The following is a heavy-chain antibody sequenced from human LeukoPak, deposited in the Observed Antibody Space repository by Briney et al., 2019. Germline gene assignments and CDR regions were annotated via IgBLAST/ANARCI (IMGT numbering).Heavy chain of an antibody. Sequence: SGPTLVKPSQTLSLTCTVSGGSISSGDYYWSWIRQPPGKGLEWIGYIYYSGSTYYNPSLKSRVTISVDTSKNQFSLKLSSVTAADTAVYYCAVYAPGYCSGGSCYSVIDYFDYWGQGTLVTVSS. J-gene: IGHJ4*02. D-gene: IGHD2-15*01. CDR1: GGSISSGDYY. V-gene: IGHV4-30-4*08. CDR2: IYYSGST. CDR3: AVYAPGYCSGGSCYSVIDYFDY.